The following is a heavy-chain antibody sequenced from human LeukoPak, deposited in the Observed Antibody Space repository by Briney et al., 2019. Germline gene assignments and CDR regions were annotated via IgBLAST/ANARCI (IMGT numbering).Heavy chain of an antibody. V-gene: IGHV3-30*02. CDR2: ICYDGSNK. CDR3: AKDPGGSSGYPDAFDM. CDR1: GFTFSSYG. D-gene: IGHD3-22*01. J-gene: IGHJ3*02. Sequence: GGSLRLSCVASGFTFSSYGMHWVRQAPGKGLEWVAVICYDGSNKYYADSVKGRFTISRDNYKNTLYLQMYSLRAEDTAVYYCAKDPGGSSGYPDAFDMWGQGTMVTVSS.